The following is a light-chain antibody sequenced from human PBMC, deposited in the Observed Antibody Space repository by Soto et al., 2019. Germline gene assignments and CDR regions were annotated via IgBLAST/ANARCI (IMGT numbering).Light chain of an antibody. CDR3: TSWGI. V-gene: IGLV2-14*01. Sequence: QSVLTQPASVSGSPGQSITISCTGTTSDICDYNYVSWYQHLPDKVPKLIISLVSNRPSGVSNRFSGSKSGNTASLTISGHQAEDEGDSYCTSWGIFGPGTKVTLL. CDR2: LVS. CDR1: TSDICDYNY. J-gene: IGLJ1*01.